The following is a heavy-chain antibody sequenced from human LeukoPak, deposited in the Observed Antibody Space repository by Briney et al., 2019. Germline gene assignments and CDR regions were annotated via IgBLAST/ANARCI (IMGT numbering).Heavy chain of an antibody. V-gene: IGHV1-8*01. Sequence: GASVKVSCKASGYTFTSYDINSVRQATGQGLEWMGWMNPNSGNTGYAQKFQGRVTMTRNTSISTAYMELSSLRSEDTAVYYCARVASSVLLWFGESRDWFDPWGQGTLVTVSS. D-gene: IGHD3-10*01. J-gene: IGHJ5*02. CDR1: GYTFTSYD. CDR2: MNPNSGNT. CDR3: ARVASSVLLWFGESRDWFDP.